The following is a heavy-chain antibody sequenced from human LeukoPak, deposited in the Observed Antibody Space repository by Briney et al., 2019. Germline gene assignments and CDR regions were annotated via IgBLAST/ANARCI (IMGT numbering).Heavy chain of an antibody. Sequence: SETLSLTCTVSGGSISSSSYYWRWIRQPPGKGLEWIGSIYYSGSTYYSPSLKSRVTISVDTSKNQFSLKLSSVTAADTAVYYCARLRGISLDPWGQGTLVTVSS. D-gene: IGHD1-14*01. CDR3: ARLRGISLDP. J-gene: IGHJ5*02. V-gene: IGHV4-39*01. CDR1: GGSISSSSYY. CDR2: IYYSGST.